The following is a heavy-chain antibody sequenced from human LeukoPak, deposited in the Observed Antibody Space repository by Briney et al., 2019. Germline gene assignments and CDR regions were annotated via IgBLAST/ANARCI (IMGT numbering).Heavy chain of an antibody. Sequence: GRSLRLSCAASGFTFSSYAMHWVRQAPGKGLEWVAVISYDGSNKYYADSVKGRFIISRDNSKNTLYLQMNSLRAEDTAVYYCVLIAAAGTAFDYWGQGTLVTVSS. CDR3: VLIAAAGTAFDY. J-gene: IGHJ4*02. CDR2: ISYDGSNK. CDR1: GFTFSSYA. D-gene: IGHD6-13*01. V-gene: IGHV3-30*04.